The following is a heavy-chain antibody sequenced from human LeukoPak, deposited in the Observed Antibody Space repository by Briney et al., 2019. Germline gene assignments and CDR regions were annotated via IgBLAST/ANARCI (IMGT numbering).Heavy chain of an antibody. J-gene: IGHJ5*02. V-gene: IGHV4-4*07. CDR2: IYTSGST. D-gene: IGHD6-19*01. CDR3: ARDSWGIAVADWFDP. CDR1: GFTFDDFG. Sequence: GSLRLSCAASGFTFDDFGMSWVRQVPGKGLEWIGRIYTSGSTNYNPSLKSRVTMSVDTSKNQFSLKLSSVTAADTAVYYCARDSWGIAVADWFDPWGQGTLVTVSS.